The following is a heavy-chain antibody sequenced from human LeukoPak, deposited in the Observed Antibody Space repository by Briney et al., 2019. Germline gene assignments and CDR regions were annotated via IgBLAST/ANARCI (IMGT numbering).Heavy chain of an antibody. CDR2: ISYDGSNK. V-gene: IGHV3-30-3*01. D-gene: IGHD3-22*01. J-gene: IGHJ4*02. CDR3: ARSYYDSSGYHYAFDY. Sequence: GGSLRLSCAASGFTFSSYAMHWVRQAPGKGLEWVAVISYDGSNKYYADSVKGRFTISRDNSKNTLYLQMNSLRAEDTAVYYCARSYYDSSGYHYAFDYWGQGTLVTVSS. CDR1: GFTFSSYA.